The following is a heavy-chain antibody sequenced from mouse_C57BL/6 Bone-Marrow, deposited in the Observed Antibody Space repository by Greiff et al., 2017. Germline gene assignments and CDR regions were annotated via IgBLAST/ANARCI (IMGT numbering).Heavy chain of an antibody. V-gene: IGHV3-6*01. CDR3: ARAASNNY. J-gene: IGHJ2*01. CDR2: ISYDGSN. D-gene: IGHD2-5*01. Sequence: EVKLMESGPGLVKPSQSLSLTCSATGYSITSGYYWNWIRQFPGNKLERRGYISYDGSNNYNPTLKNLISITRDTSTNQFFLKLNSVTTEDTATYYCARAASNNYWGQGTTLTVSS. CDR1: GYSITSGYY.